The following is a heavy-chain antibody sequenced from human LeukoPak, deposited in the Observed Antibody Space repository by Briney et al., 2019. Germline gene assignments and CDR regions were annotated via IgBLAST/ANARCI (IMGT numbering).Heavy chain of an antibody. V-gene: IGHV3-7*01. CDR1: GFTFNRRG. CDR3: ARDGLPVALDK. Sequence: GGSLRLSCAASGFTFNRRGMTWVRRAPGKGLEWIANVNPDMSEKNYVESVKGRFTISRDKVKNSLYLQMNSLRGDDTAVYYCARDGLPVALDKWGQGTLVTVSS. CDR2: VNPDMSEK. J-gene: IGHJ4*02. D-gene: IGHD2-2*01.